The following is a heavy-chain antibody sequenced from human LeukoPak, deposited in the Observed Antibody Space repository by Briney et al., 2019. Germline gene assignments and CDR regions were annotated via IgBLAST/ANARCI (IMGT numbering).Heavy chain of an antibody. CDR3: ARVLHGSGSLYYYYYYMDV. Sequence: SETLSLTCTVSGGSISSYYWSWIRQPPGKGLEWIGYIYYRGSTKYNPSLKSRVTISVDKSKNQFSLKLSSVTAADTAVYYCARVLHGSGSLYYYYYYMDVWGKGTTVTISS. CDR1: GGSISSYY. D-gene: IGHD3-10*01. CDR2: IYYRGST. J-gene: IGHJ6*03. V-gene: IGHV4-59*01.